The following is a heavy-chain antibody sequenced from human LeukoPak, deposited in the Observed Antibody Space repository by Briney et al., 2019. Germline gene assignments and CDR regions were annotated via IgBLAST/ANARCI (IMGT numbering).Heavy chain of an antibody. D-gene: IGHD3-22*01. CDR3: ARDSSGYQ. V-gene: IGHV3-7*01. CDR2: IKEDGSEK. Sequence: GGSLRLSCAASGFTFSSYAMSWVRQAPGKGLEWVANIKEDGSEKYYGDSVKGRFTISRDNAKNSLYLQMNSLRAEDTAVYYCARDSSGYQWGQGTLVTVSS. J-gene: IGHJ4*02. CDR1: GFTFSSYA.